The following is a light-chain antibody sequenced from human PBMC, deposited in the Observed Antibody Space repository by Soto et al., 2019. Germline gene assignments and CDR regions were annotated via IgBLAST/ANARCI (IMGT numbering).Light chain of an antibody. CDR1: STDVGSSNL. CDR2: EDS. J-gene: IGLJ1*01. Sequence: QSVLTQPASVSGSPGQSITISCTGTSTDVGSSNLVSWYQQHPGKAPKLMIHEDSKRPSGVSNRFSGSKSGNTASLTISGLQAEDEADYYCCSYAGSTTFLYVFGTGTKVTVL. V-gene: IGLV2-23*02. CDR3: CSYAGSTTFLYV.